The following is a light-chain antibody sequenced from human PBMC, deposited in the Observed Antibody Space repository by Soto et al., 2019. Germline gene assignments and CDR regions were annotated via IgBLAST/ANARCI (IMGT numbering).Light chain of an antibody. Sequence: SYELTQPPSVSVSPGQTARIACSGDALPTRFAHWYKQKAGHAPVQVIYEDNKRPSGIPGRFSGSSSGTVATLVISEAQVEDEGDYYCFSPDNSGNQGVFGPGTKVTV. CDR2: EDN. J-gene: IGLJ1*01. CDR3: FSPDNSGNQGV. CDR1: ALPTRF. V-gene: IGLV3-10*01.